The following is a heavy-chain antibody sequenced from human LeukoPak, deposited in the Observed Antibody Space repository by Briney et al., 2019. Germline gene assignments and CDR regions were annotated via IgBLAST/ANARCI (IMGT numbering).Heavy chain of an antibody. Sequence: ASVKVSCKASGYTFTAYSMHWVRQAPGQGLEWMGWINPNSGGTNYAQKFQGRVTMTRDTSISTAYMELSRLRSDDTAVYYCARDQGGSYAEYFQHWGQGTLVTVSS. CDR3: ARDQGGSYAEYFQH. D-gene: IGHD1-26*01. V-gene: IGHV1-2*02. CDR2: INPNSGGT. J-gene: IGHJ1*01. CDR1: GYTFTAYS.